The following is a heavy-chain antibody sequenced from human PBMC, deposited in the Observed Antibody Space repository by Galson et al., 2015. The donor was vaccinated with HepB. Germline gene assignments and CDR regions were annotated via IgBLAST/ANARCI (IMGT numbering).Heavy chain of an antibody. Sequence: SLRLSCAASGFTFGDYAMSWVRQAPGKGLEWVSFIRSKAYGETIQYAASVKGRFTTSRDDSKSIAYLQMHSLKTEDTAVYYCARERSLAYYYYGMDVWGPGTTVTVSS. CDR2: IRSKAYGETI. V-gene: IGHV3-49*04. CDR1: GFTFGDYA. J-gene: IGHJ6*02. CDR3: ARERSLAYYYYGMDV.